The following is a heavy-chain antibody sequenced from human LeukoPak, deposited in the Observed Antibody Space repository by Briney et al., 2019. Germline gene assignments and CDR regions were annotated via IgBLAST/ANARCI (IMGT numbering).Heavy chain of an antibody. CDR1: GYTFTSYG. CDR3: AREYAQGVGYGVDY. V-gene: IGHV1-18*01. J-gene: IGHJ4*02. CDR2: ISAYNGNT. D-gene: IGHD2-8*01. Sequence: GASVKVSCKTSGYTFTSYGISWVRQAPGQGLEWMGWISAYNGNTNYAQKFQGRVTMTTDTSTSTAYMELRSLRSEDTAVYYCAREYAQGVGYGVDYWGQGTLVTVSS.